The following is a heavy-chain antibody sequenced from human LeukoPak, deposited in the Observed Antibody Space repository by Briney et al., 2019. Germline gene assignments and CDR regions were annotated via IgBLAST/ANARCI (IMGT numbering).Heavy chain of an antibody. CDR2: IGGSGANT. CDR1: GFTFPRYA. D-gene: IGHD2-15*01. CDR3: AKDPFLYSRCFDC. V-gene: IGHV3-23*01. Sequence: GGSLRLSCVASGFTFPRYAMNWVRQAPGKGLEWVSGIGGSGANTYYAEYVKGRFTISRDNSKNTVYLQMNSLRAEDTAIYYCAKDPFLYSRCFDCWGQGTVVTVSS. J-gene: IGHJ4*02.